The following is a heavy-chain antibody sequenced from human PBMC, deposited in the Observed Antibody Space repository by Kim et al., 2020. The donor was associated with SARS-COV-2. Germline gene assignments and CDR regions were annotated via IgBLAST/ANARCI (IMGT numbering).Heavy chain of an antibody. CDR2: IHPNSGDT. CDR1: GYTFTDYY. Sequence: ASVKVSCKASGYTFTDYYIHSVRQAPGQGLEWMGRIHPNSGDTDYAQKFRDRVTMTRDTSVTTTYMEMSTLRSDDTAVFYCARGQRDGSSYCELWGQGTLVTVSS. V-gene: IGHV1-2*06. CDR3: ARGQRDGSSYCEL. D-gene: IGHD1-26*01. J-gene: IGHJ4*02.